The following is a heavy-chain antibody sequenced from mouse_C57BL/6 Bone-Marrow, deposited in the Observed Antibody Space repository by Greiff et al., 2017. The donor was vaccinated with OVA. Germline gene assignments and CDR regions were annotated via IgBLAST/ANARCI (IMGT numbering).Heavy chain of an antibody. CDR1: GFTFSSYA. CDR3: ARDQPTLRYYAMYY. CDR2: ISDGGSYT. V-gene: IGHV5-4*01. J-gene: IGHJ4*01. Sequence: EVQRVESGGGLVKPGGSLKLSCAASGFTFSSYAMSWVRQTPEKRLEWVATISDGGSYTYYPDNVKGRFTISRDNAKNNLYLQMSHLKSEDTAMYYCARDQPTLRYYAMYYWGQGTSVTVSS. D-gene: IGHD6-5*01.